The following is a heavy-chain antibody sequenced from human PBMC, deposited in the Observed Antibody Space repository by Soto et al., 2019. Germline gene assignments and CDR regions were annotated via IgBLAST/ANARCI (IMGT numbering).Heavy chain of an antibody. CDR2: INPNSGGT. CDR1: GYTFTGYY. CDR3: ARETLYGRAFDI. V-gene: IGHV1-2*04. Sequence: ASVKVSCKASGYTFTGYYMHWVRQAPGQGLEWMGWINPNSGGTNYAQKYQGWVTMTRDTSISTAYMELSRLRSDDTAVYSCARETLYGRAFDIGGQGTMVTVSS. D-gene: IGHD3-16*01. J-gene: IGHJ3*02.